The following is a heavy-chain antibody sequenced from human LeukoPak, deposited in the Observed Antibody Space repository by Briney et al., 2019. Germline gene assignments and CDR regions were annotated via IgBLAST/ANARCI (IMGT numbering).Heavy chain of an antibody. CDR3: ARHVGSSDVDF. J-gene: IGHJ4*02. CDR1: GFTFSNYG. D-gene: IGHD6-13*01. Sequence: GGSLRLSCAPSGFTFSNYGIHWVRQAPGKGLEWVAVIWYDGSQKYYADSVKGRFTISRDNSKNTLFLQMNSLRAEDTAVYYCARHVGSSDVDFWGQGTLVTVSS. CDR2: IWYDGSQK. V-gene: IGHV3-33*01.